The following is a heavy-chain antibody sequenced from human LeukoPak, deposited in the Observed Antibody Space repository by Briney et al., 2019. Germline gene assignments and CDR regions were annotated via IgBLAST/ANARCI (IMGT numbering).Heavy chain of an antibody. V-gene: IGHV3-30*04. CDR3: ARDLRSGSYYEGNWFDP. D-gene: IGHD3-10*01. Sequence: GRSLRLSCAASGFTFSTYAMHWVRQAPGKGLEWVAVISYDGGNRFYADSVTGRFTISRDNSKNTLYLQMNSLRAEDTAVYYCARDLRSGSYYEGNWFDPWGQGTLVTVSS. CDR1: GFTFSTYA. CDR2: ISYDGGNR. J-gene: IGHJ5*02.